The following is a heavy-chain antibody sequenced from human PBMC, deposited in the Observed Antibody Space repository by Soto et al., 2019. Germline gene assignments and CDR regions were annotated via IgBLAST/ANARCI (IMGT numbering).Heavy chain of an antibody. J-gene: IGHJ5*02. V-gene: IGHV1-18*01. CDR2: ISAYNGNT. CDR1: GYTFTSYG. Sequence: ASVKVSCKASGYTFTSYGISWVRQAPGQGLEWMGWISAYNGNTNYAQKLQGRVTMTTDTSTSTAYMELRSLRSDDTAVYYCARMNDILTGYYGVWFDPWGQGTLVTVSS. CDR3: ARMNDILTGYYGVWFDP. D-gene: IGHD3-9*01.